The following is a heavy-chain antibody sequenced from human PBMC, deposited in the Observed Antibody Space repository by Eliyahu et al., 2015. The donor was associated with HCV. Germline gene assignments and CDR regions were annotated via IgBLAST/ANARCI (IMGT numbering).Heavy chain of an antibody. CDR3: AKDYSYRDY. CDR2: ISYDGSNK. Sequence: QVQLVESGGGVVQPGRSLRLSCAASGFTFSSYGMHWVRQAPGKGLEWVAVISYDGSNKYYADSVKGRFTISRDNSKNTLYLQMNSLRAEDTAVYYCAKDYSYRDYWGQGTLVTVSS. V-gene: IGHV3-30*18. J-gene: IGHJ4*02. D-gene: IGHD3-22*01. CDR1: GFTFSSYG.